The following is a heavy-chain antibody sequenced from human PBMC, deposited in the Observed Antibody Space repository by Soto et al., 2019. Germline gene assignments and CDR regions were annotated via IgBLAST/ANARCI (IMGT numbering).Heavy chain of an antibody. CDR1: GGTFSSYS. CDR2: IIPRFGTA. J-gene: IGHJ4*02. D-gene: IGHD1-26*01. Sequence: QVQLVQSGAEVKKPGSSVKVSCKASGGTFSSYSINWVRQAPGHGLEWMGEIIPRFGTANYAQKFQGRVTITADESTSTAYMELSSLRSEDTAVYYCARDGGRHSGGIDYWGQGTRVTVSS. V-gene: IGHV1-69*01. CDR3: ARDGGRHSGGIDY.